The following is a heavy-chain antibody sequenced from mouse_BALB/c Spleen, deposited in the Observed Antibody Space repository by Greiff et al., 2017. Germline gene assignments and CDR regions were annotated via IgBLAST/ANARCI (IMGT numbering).Heavy chain of an antibody. CDR3: ARSYAMDY. V-gene: IGHV5-6-3*01. CDR2: INSNGGST. Sequence: EVQGVESGGGLVQPGGSLKLSCAASGFTFSSYGMSWVRQTPDKRLELVATINSNGGSTYYPDSVKGRFTISRDNAKNTLYLQMSSLKSEDTAMYYCARSYAMDYWGQGTSVTVSS. CDR1: GFTFSSYG. J-gene: IGHJ4*01.